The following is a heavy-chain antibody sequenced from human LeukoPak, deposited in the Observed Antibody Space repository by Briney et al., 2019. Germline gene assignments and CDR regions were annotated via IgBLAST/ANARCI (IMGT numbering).Heavy chain of an antibody. CDR1: GFTFSSYS. CDR2: IKQDGSEK. CDR3: ARDGSGGYYWGAFDI. V-gene: IGHV3-7*01. Sequence: GGSLRLSCAASGFTFSSYSMNWVRQAPGKGLEWVANIKQDGSEKYYVDSVKGRFTISRDNAKKSLYLQMSSLRAEDAAIYYCARDGSGGYYWGAFDIWGQGTMVTVSS. J-gene: IGHJ3*02. D-gene: IGHD3-22*01.